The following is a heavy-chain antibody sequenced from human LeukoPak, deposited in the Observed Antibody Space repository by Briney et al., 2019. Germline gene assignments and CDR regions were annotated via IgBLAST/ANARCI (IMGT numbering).Heavy chain of an antibody. D-gene: IGHD3-10*01. J-gene: IGHJ4*02. CDR2: IYYSGST. V-gene: IGHV4-31*03. CDR1: GGSISSGGYY. Sequence: PSETLPLTCTVSGGSISSGGYYWSWIRQHPGKGLEWIGYIYYSGSTYYNPSLKSRVTISVDTSKNQFSLKLSSVTAADTAVYYCARAVSMVRGVMGFDYWGQGTLVTVSS. CDR3: ARAVSMVRGVMGFDY.